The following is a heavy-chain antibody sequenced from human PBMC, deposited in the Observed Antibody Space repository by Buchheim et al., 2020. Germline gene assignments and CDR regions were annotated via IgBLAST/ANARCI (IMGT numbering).Heavy chain of an antibody. J-gene: IGHJ6*02. CDR3: ARTPGRESGGWGYGSGRKALHMDV. CDR2: IKQDGTEK. D-gene: IGHD3-10*01. CDR1: GFTFSSYW. Sequence: EVHLVASGGGLVQPGGSLRLSCAASGFTFSSYWMTWVRQSPGKGLEWVANIKQDGTEKNYVDSVKGRFTISRDNPKNQLYLQLNSLRAEDTAVFYCARTPGRESGGWGYGSGRKALHMDVWGQGTT. V-gene: IGHV3-7*01.